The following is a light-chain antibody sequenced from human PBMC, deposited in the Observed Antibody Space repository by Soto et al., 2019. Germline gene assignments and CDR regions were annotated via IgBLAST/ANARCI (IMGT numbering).Light chain of an antibody. CDR1: QSISSY. CDR2: AAS. V-gene: IGKV1-39*01. Sequence: DIQMTQSPSSLSASVGDRVTITCRARQSISSYLNWYQQKPGKAPKLLIYAASSLQSGVPSRFSGSGSGTDFTLTISSLQPEDFATYYCPQSYSTLFTFGPGTKVDIK. CDR3: PQSYSTLFT. J-gene: IGKJ3*01.